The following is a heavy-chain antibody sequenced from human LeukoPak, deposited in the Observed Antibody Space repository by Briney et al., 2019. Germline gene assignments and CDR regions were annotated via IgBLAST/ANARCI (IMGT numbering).Heavy chain of an antibody. CDR1: GYTFTSYA. Sequence: GASVKVSCKASGYTFTSYAMHWVRQAPGQRLEWMGWINAGNGNTKYSQKFQGRVTLTTDTSTSTAYMELRSLRSDDTAVYYCARGLVRYSYGIPHFDYWGQGTLVTVSS. J-gene: IGHJ4*02. CDR3: ARGLVRYSYGIPHFDY. D-gene: IGHD5-18*01. V-gene: IGHV1-3*01. CDR2: INAGNGNT.